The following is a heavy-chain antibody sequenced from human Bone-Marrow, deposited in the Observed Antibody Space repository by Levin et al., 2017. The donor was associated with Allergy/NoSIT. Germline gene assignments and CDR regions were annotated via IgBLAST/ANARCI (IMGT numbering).Heavy chain of an antibody. J-gene: IGHJ6*03. CDR1: GGSISSGRYY. CDR3: ARDRLASLYYSSMDV. Sequence: SETLSLTCSVSGGSISSGRYYFTWVRQSAGTGLEWIGRIYTTGSTNYNPSLESRGTISRDTFKKEVYLRLSSATAADTAVYYCARDRLASLYYSSMDVWGRGTTVIVSS. V-gene: IGHV4-61*02. CDR2: IYTTGST.